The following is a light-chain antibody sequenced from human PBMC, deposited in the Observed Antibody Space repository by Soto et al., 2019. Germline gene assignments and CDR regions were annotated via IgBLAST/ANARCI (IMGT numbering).Light chain of an antibody. CDR2: AAS. CDR1: QDISSW. CDR3: QQASSFPPT. V-gene: IGKV1-12*01. Sequence: DIQMTQSPSTLSSSVVDIVTIPCRASQDISSWLAWYQQKPGKAPKIMIYAASSLQGGVPSRFSGSGSGTEFTLTISSLQPEDFATYYCQQASSFPPTFGQGTRLEI. J-gene: IGKJ5*01.